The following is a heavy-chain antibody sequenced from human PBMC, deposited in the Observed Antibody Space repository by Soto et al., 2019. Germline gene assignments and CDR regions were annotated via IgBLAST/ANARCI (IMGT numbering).Heavy chain of an antibody. V-gene: IGHV3-49*04. CDR3: ATVYFYDSSADYYFDY. J-gene: IGHJ4*02. CDR1: GFTFDDYA. D-gene: IGHD3-22*01. Sequence: RLSCTVSGFTFDDYAMSWVRQAPGKGLEWVGFISSQAFGGTTEYAASVEGRFTISADESKTIAYLQMNSLKAADTAVYFCATVYFYDSSADYYFDYWGQGTMVTVYS. CDR2: ISSQAFGGTT.